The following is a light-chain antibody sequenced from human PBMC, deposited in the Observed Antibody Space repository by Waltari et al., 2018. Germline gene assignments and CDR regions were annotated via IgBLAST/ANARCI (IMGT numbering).Light chain of an antibody. CDR3: QQCHNYPRT. V-gene: IGKV1-16*01. CDR1: QGSNNH. J-gene: IGKJ1*01. CDR2: DAS. Sequence: DIQMTQSPSSLSASVGDRVTITCRASQGSNNHLAWFQQKPGEDPKSLIYDASILERGVPSRFSGSGSGTDFTLTISSLQPEDFAVYYCQQCHNYPRTLGQGTRVDIK.